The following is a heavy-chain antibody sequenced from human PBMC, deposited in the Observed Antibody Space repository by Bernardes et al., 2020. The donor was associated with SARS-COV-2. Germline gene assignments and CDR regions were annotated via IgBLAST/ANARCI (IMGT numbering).Heavy chain of an antibody. Sequence: SETLSLTCAVYGGSFSGYYWSWIRQPPGKGLEWIGEINHSGSTNYNPSLKSRVTISVDTSKNQFSLKLSSVTAADTAVYYCARGSRYFDPWGQGTLVTVSS. J-gene: IGHJ5*02. CDR3: ARGSRYFDP. V-gene: IGHV4-34*01. CDR2: INHSGST. D-gene: IGHD3-9*01. CDR1: GGSFSGYY.